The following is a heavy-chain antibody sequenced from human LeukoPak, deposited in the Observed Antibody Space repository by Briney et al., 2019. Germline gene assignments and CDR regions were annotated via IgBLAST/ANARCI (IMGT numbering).Heavy chain of an antibody. Sequence: GGSLRLSCAASGFTVSSNYMSWVRQAPGKGLEWVSAISGSGGSTYYADSVKGRFTISRDNSKNTLYLQMNSLRAEDTAVYYCAKDRDYRLKSYFDYWGQGTLVTVSS. D-gene: IGHD4-11*01. CDR1: GFTVSSNY. CDR2: ISGSGGST. CDR3: AKDRDYRLKSYFDY. V-gene: IGHV3-23*01. J-gene: IGHJ4*02.